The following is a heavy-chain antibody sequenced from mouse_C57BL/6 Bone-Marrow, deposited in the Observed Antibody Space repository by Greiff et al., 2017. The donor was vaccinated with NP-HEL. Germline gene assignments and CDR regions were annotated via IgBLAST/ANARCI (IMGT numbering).Heavy chain of an antibody. D-gene: IGHD2-4*01. CDR1: GYTFTDYY. J-gene: IGHJ3*01. CDR2: INPNNGGT. Sequence: EVQLQQSGPELVKPGASVKISCKASGYTFTDYYMNWVKQSHGKSLEWIGDINPNNGGTSYNQKFKGKATLTVDKSSSTAYMELRSLTSEDSAVYYCAYYDPFAYWGQGTLVTVSA. CDR3: AYYDPFAY. V-gene: IGHV1-26*01.